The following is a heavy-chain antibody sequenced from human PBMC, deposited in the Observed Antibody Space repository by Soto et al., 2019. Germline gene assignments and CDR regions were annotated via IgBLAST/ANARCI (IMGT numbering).Heavy chain of an antibody. CDR1: GFTFSSYG. V-gene: IGHV3-33*01. Sequence: QVQLVESGGGVVQPGRSLRLSCAASGFTFSSYGMHWVHQAPGKGLXXVAAIWYDGSNKYYADSVKGRFTISRDNSKNPLYLQMNSLRAEDTAVYYCARDLGGGSHDPDYWGQGTLVTVSS. CDR2: IWYDGSNK. J-gene: IGHJ4*02. CDR3: ARDLGGGSHDPDY. D-gene: IGHD3-16*01.